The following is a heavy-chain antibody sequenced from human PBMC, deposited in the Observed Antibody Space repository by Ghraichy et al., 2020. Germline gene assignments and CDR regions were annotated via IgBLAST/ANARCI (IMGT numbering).Heavy chain of an antibody. D-gene: IGHD2-21*02. CDR2: ISSGGGTT. V-gene: IGHV3-23*01. Sequence: LSLTCAASGFTFGDYYMSWIRQAPGEGLEWVSAISSGGGTTFYVGSVRGRFTISRDNSKDTLYLQMNSLRADDTAVYYCAKDDTGVVTSFDSWGQGTLVGVSS. CDR1: GFTFGDYY. J-gene: IGHJ4*02. CDR3: AKDDTGVVTSFDS.